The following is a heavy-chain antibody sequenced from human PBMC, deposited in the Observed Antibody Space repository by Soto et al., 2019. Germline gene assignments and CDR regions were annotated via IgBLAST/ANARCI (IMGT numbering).Heavy chain of an antibody. CDR3: GRVMIGTSRHTDSDY. CDR2: IDYNGVT. D-gene: IGHD2-2*01. J-gene: IGHJ4*02. V-gene: IGHV4-39*01. Sequence: PSETLSLTCSVSGASISSRDYYWGWIRQTPGKGLEWIGNIDYNGVTYYNPSLKSRVTVSKDTSENQFSLKVASVTAADTALYYCGRVMIGTSRHTDSDYWGQGTQVTVSS. CDR1: GASISSRDYY.